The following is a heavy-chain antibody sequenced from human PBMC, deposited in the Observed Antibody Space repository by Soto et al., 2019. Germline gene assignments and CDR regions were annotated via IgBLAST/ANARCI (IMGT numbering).Heavy chain of an antibody. V-gene: IGHV4-31*06. Sequence: QVQVQESGPGLVKPSHTLSLTCTVSGDSIINGSYYWTWIRQHPGKDLEWVGHVHYSGTIYYNPSLTSRVSMPVDTSTNRVSVALRSVTAAXTXXXXXXXXXXXXXGGFWGQGTLVTVSS. CDR1: GDSIINGSYY. CDR2: VHYSGTI. D-gene: IGHD5-12*01. J-gene: IGHJ1*01. CDR3: XXXXXXXXGGF.